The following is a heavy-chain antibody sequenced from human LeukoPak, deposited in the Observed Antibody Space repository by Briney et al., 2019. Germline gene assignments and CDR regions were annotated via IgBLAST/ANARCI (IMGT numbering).Heavy chain of an antibody. J-gene: IGHJ3*01. D-gene: IGHD3-22*01. CDR3: QKARGRSSHSSGLYVFDV. Sequence: ADTLSLTCTVSCDSVSSTGYYGGWIRQPPGKGLEWIGTIYYSGSTYYNPSLKSRVTMSEDTSMNQFSLRLRSVTAAARALYHRQKARGRSSHSSGLYVFDVSGQGTKVTVSS. V-gene: IGHV4-39*01. CDR2: IYYSGST. CDR1: CDSVSSTGYY.